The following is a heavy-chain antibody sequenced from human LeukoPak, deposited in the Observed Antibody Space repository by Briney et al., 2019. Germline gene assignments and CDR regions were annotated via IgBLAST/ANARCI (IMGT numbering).Heavy chain of an antibody. CDR3: ARGTPVAY. CDR1: GFTFSSYS. J-gene: IGHJ4*02. CDR2: ISGSGGRT. Sequence: GGSLRLSCAASGFTFSSYSMNWVRQAPGKGLEWVSAISGSGGRTYYADSVKGRFTICRDNAKNSLYLQTKSLRAEHTAVYYCARGTPVAYWGQGTLVTVSS. V-gene: IGHV3-23*01. D-gene: IGHD1-1*01.